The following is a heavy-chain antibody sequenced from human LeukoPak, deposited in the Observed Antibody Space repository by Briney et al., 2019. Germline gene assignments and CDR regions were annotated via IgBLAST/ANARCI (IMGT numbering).Heavy chain of an antibody. J-gene: IGHJ4*02. CDR3: ARGRGFTDY. CDR1: GFTYSRYW. CDR2: IKQAGSEK. Sequence: PGGSLRLSSAASGFTYSRYWMSWVRQAPGEGLEWVANIKQAGSEKYYVDSVKGRFTISRDNAENSLYLQMNSLRAEDTAVYYCARGRGFTDYWREGAMVSVSS. V-gene: IGHV3-7*01.